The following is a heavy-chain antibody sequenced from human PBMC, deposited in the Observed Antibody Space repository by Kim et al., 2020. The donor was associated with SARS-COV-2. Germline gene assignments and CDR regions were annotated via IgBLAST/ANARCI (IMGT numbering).Heavy chain of an antibody. CDR3: AKDHYYDSSGLSYYYYM. CDR2: ISYDGSNK. D-gene: IGHD3-22*01. CDR1: GFTFSSYG. V-gene: IGHV3-30*18. Sequence: GGSLRLSCAASGFTFSSYGMHWVRQAPGKGLEWVAVISYDGSNKYYADSVKGRFTISRDNSKNTLYLQMNSLRAEDTAVYYCAKDHYYDSSGLSYYYYM. J-gene: IGHJ6*03.